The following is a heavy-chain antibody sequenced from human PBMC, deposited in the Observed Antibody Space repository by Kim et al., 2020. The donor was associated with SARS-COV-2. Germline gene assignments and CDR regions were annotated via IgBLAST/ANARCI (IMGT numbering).Heavy chain of an antibody. D-gene: IGHD3-10*01. J-gene: IGHJ4*02. V-gene: IGHV3-9*01. Sequence: KGRFTISRDNAKNSLYLQMNSLRAEDTALYYCAKEGYYYGSGSYYNYYFDYWGQGTLVTVSS. CDR3: AKEGYYYGSGSYYNYYFDY.